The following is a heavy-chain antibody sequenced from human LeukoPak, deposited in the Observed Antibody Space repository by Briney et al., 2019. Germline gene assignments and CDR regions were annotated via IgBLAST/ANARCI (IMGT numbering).Heavy chain of an antibody. D-gene: IGHD3-3*01. CDR1: GFTFSSYW. J-gene: IGHJ6*03. CDR2: IKQDGSEK. CDR3: ARVYYDFSSYYMDV. V-gene: IGHV3-7*01. Sequence: HAGGSLRLSCAASGFTFSSYWMSWVRQAPGKGLEWVANIKQDGSEKYYVDSVKGQFTISRDNAKNSLYLQMNSLRAEDTAVYYCARVYYDFSSYYMDVWGKGTTVTVSS.